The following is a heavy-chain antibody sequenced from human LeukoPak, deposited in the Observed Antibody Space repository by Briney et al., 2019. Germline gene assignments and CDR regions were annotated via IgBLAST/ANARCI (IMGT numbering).Heavy chain of an antibody. J-gene: IGHJ4*02. CDR1: VYTFSSYG. Sequence: ASVKVSCKASVYTFSSYGISWVRQAPGQGLEWMGWISAYNGNTNYAQKFQGRVTITTDTSTTTAYMELRSLRSDDTAVYYCAREQGGYSGSADYWGQGTLVTVSS. D-gene: IGHD5-12*01. CDR3: AREQGGYSGSADY. V-gene: IGHV1-18*01. CDR2: ISAYNGNT.